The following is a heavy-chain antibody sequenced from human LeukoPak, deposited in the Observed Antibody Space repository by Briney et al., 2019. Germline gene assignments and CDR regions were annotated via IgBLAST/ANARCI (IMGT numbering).Heavy chain of an antibody. V-gene: IGHV3-23*01. D-gene: IGHD4-17*01. J-gene: IGHJ2*01. Sequence: PGGFLRLSCAASGFTFSSYAMSWVRQAPGKGLEWVSAISGSGGSTYYADSVKGRFTISRDNSKNTLYLQMNSLRAEDTAVYYCAKLVTVTTDLRYFDLWGRGTLVTVSS. CDR3: AKLVTVTTDLRYFDL. CDR2: ISGSGGST. CDR1: GFTFSSYA.